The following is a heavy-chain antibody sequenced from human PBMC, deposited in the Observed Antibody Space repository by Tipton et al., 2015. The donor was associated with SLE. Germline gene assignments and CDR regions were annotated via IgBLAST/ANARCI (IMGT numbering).Heavy chain of an antibody. V-gene: IGHV4-31*03. CDR3: ARAMEGAFDI. J-gene: IGHJ3*02. CDR2: IYYSGST. Sequence: TLSLTCTVSGGSVSSGSYYWSWIRQPPGKGLEWIGYIYYSGSTYYNPSLKSRVTISVDTSKNQFSLKLSSVTAAGTAVYYCARAMEGAFDIWGQGTMVTVSS. D-gene: IGHD3-10*01. CDR1: GGSVSSGSYY.